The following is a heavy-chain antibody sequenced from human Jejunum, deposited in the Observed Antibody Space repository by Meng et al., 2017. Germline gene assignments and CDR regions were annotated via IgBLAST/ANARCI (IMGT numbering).Heavy chain of an antibody. CDR3: ARDESRLLRS. V-gene: IGHV6-1*01. CDR2: TYYRSKCYS. J-gene: IGHJ5*02. CDR1: GDSVSSNSAA. Sequence: VELQQSGPGLVTRSSHLSLTCASSGDSVSSNSAAWNWIRQSPSRGLEWMGRTYYRSKCYSDYAVSVKSRITINTDTSKNQLSLQLNSVTPEDTAVYYCARDESRLLRSWGQGTLVTVSS. D-gene: IGHD3-22*01.